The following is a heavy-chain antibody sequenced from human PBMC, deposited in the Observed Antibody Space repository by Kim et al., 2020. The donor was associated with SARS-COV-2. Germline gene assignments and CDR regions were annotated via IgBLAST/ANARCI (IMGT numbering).Heavy chain of an antibody. CDR3: ARDESFGGWCGY. V-gene: IGHV3-30-3*01. CDR2: ISYDGSNK. J-gene: IGHJ4*02. CDR1: GFTFSSYA. Sequence: GGSLRLSCAASGFTFSSYAMHWVRQAPGKGLEWVAVISYDGSNKYYADSVKGRFTISRDNSKNTLYLQMNSLRAEDTAVYYCARDESFGGWCGYWGQGTLVTVSS. D-gene: IGHD2-8*02.